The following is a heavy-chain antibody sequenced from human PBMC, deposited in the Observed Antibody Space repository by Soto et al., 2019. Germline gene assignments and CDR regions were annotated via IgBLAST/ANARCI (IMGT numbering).Heavy chain of an antibody. J-gene: IGHJ5*02. CDR2: IRSKAYGGTT. D-gene: IGHD6-13*01. CDR3: TRVAAAGIGDP. Sequence: GGSLRLSCTASGFTFGDYAMSWVRQAPGKGLEWVGFIRSKAYGGTTEYAASVKGRFTISRDDSKSIAYLQMNSLKTGDTAVYYCTRVAAAGIGDPWGQGTLVTVSS. V-gene: IGHV3-49*04. CDR1: GFTFGDYA.